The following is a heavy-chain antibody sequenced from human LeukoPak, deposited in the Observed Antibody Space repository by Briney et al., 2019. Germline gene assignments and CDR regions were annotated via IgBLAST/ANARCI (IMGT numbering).Heavy chain of an antibody. CDR2: IYYSGST. Sequence: SETLSLTCTVSGGSISSYYWSWIRQPPGKGLEWIGYIYYSGSTNYNPSLKSRVTMSVDTSKNQFSLKLSSVTAADTAVYYCAREAAIQGGYYFDYWGQGTLVTVSS. CDR1: GGSISSYY. J-gene: IGHJ4*02. V-gene: IGHV4-59*12. D-gene: IGHD2-21*02. CDR3: AREAAIQGGYYFDY.